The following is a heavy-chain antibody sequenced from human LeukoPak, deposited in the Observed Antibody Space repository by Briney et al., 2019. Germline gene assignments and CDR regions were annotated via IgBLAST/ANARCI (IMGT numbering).Heavy chain of an antibody. J-gene: IGHJ3*02. Sequence: GASVNVSCKASGYTFTSYYMHWVRQAPGQGLEWMGIINPSGGSTSYAQKFQGRVTMTRDTSTSTVYMELSSLRSEDTAVYYCARGRGPGVTMVRGVREAFDIWGQGTMVTVSS. CDR1: GYTFTSYY. CDR2: INPSGGST. D-gene: IGHD3-10*01. V-gene: IGHV1-46*01. CDR3: ARGRGPGVTMVRGVREAFDI.